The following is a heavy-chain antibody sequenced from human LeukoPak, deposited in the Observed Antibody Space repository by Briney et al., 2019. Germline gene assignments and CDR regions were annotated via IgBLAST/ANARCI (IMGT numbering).Heavy chain of an antibody. CDR3: AKDAYGYYDFWSGFYFDY. CDR2: ISGSGGST. Sequence: GGSLRLSCAASGFTFSSYAMSWVRQAPGKGLEWVSAISGSGGSTYYADSVKGRFTISRDNSKNTLYLQMNSLRAEDTAVYYCAKDAYGYYDFWSGFYFDYWGQGTLVTVSS. D-gene: IGHD3-3*01. V-gene: IGHV3-23*01. J-gene: IGHJ4*02. CDR1: GFTFSSYA.